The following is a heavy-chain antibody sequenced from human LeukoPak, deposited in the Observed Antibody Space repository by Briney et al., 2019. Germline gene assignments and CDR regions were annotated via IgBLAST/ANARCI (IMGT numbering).Heavy chain of an antibody. CDR1: CSRVSSSCAT. J-gene: IGHJ4*02. CDR2: TYYRSKWYS. CDR3: SREDPSGYSNV. V-gene: IGHV6-1*01. D-gene: IGHD6-13*01. Sequence: SQTLSLTCVICCSRVSSSCATWSWIRQSPSRGLEWLGRTYYRSKWYSNYAVSMESRITINPDTSKNQLSMQLTYVTPADTAVCSFSREDPSGYSNVWGQGTLVTVSS.